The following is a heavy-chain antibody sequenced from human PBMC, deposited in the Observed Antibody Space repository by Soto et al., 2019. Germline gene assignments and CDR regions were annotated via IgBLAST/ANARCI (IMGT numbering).Heavy chain of an antibody. CDR1: GDAVSSGSYY. CDR2: IYYSGTT. J-gene: IGHJ4*01. CDR3: ARDISGYSRAIDY. V-gene: IGHV4-61*01. Sequence: SETLSLICNVSGDAVSSGSYYWTWVRQPPGKGLEWIGNIYYSGTTNYNPSLQNRVTISIDTSKNQYSLKLTSVTAADAALYSCARDISGYSRAIDYWGHVTQVPFSS. D-gene: IGHD5-12*01.